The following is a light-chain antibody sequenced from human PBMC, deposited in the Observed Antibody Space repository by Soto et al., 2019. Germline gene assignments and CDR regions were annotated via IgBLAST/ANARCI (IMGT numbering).Light chain of an antibody. CDR2: GAS. CDR1: QSVRSSY. J-gene: IGKJ1*01. CDR3: QQYGSSPRT. V-gene: IGKV3-20*01. Sequence: EIVLTQSPGTLSLSPGERATLSCRASQSVRSSYLAWYQQKSGQAPRLLIYGASSRATGIPDRFSGSGSGTDFTLTISRLEPEDFAVYYCQQYGSSPRTFGQGTKVEI.